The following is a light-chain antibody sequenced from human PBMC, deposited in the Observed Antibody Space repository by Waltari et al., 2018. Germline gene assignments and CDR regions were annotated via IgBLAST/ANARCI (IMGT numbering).Light chain of an antibody. V-gene: IGKV1-39*01. J-gene: IGKJ1*01. CDR3: QQSYSTPFWT. CDR1: QSISSY. Sequence: DIQMTQSPSSLSASVGDRVTITCRASQSISSYLNWYQQKPGKAPKLLTYSASSLQSGVPSRFSGSVSGTDFTLTISSLQPEDFATYYCQQSYSTPFWTFGQGTKVEIK. CDR2: SAS.